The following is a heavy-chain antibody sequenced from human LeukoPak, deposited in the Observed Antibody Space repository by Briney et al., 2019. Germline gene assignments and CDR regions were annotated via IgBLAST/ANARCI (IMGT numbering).Heavy chain of an antibody. D-gene: IGHD6-13*01. Sequence: GASVKVSCKASGYTFTSFDINWVRQATGQGLEWMVWMNPNSGNTGYAQKFQGRVTMTRNTSISTAYMELRSLRSEDTAVYYCARGVSSSLYYYYYMDVWGKGTTVTVSS. V-gene: IGHV1-8*01. CDR1: GYTFTSFD. CDR3: ARGVSSSLYYYYYMDV. CDR2: MNPNSGNT. J-gene: IGHJ6*03.